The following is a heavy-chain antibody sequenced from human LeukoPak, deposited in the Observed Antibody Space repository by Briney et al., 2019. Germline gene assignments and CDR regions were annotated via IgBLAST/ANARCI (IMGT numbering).Heavy chain of an antibody. CDR3: ARAGGCSSRWCHFDY. J-gene: IGHJ4*02. V-gene: IGHV1-46*01. Sequence: ASVKVSCKASGGTFSSYAISWVRQAPGQGLEWMGIINPSSGSTSYAQKFQGRVTMTSDTSTSTVYMELSSLRSEDTAVYYCARAGGCSSRWCHFDYWGQGTLVTVSS. CDR2: INPSSGST. CDR1: GGTFSSYA. D-gene: IGHD6-13*01.